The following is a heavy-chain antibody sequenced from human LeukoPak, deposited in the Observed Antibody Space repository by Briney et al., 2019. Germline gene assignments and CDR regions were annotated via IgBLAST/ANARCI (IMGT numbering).Heavy chain of an antibody. CDR2: IYTSGST. Sequence: PSETLSLTCTVSGGSISSGSYYWSWIRQPAGKGLEWIGRIYTSGSTNYNPSLKSRVTISVDTSKNQFSLKLSSVTAADTAVYYCARDKKIVAAFDIWGQGTMVTVSS. CDR3: ARDKKIVAAFDI. V-gene: IGHV4-61*02. J-gene: IGHJ3*02. CDR1: GGSISSGSYY. D-gene: IGHD2/OR15-2a*01.